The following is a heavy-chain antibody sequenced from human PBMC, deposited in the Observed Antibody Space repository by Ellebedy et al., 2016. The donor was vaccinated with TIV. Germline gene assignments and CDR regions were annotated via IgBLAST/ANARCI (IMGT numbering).Heavy chain of an antibody. CDR1: GFSVRSAY. V-gene: IGHV3-53*01. D-gene: IGHD6-19*01. CDR3: ARRIAVAGFDP. J-gene: IGHJ5*02. Sequence: GGSLRLSCAASGFSVRSAYVTWVRQAPGKGLDWVSIIYSGGETFYADSVKGRFTISRDNSKNTLYLQMNSLRAEDTAVYYCARRIAVAGFDPWGQGTLVTVPS. CDR2: IYSGGET.